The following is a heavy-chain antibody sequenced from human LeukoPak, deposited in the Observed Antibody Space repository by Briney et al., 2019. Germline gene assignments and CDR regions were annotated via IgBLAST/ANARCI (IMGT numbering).Heavy chain of an antibody. J-gene: IGHJ5*02. V-gene: IGHV1-69*04. CDR3: ARDECSGGSCYSGLWFDP. D-gene: IGHD2-15*01. CDR1: GGTFSSYT. Sequence: ASVKVSCKASGGTFSSYTISWVRQAPGQGLEWMGRIVPILGIANYAQKFQGRVTITADKSTNTAYMELSSLRSEDTAVYYCARDECSGGSCYSGLWFDPWGQGTLVTVSS. CDR2: IVPILGIA.